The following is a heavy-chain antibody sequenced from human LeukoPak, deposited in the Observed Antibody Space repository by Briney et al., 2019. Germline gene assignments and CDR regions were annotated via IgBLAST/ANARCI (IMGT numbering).Heavy chain of an antibody. CDR1: GLTVSTNY. CDR3: ARDYPYYYDSSGYYSFDY. Sequence: GGSLRLSCAASGLTVSTNYMSWVRQAPGKGLEWVSVIYSGGSTYYADSVKGRFTISRDNSKNTLYLQMNGLRAEDTAVYYCARDYPYYYDSSGYYSFDYWGQGTLVTVSS. CDR2: IYSGGST. V-gene: IGHV3-66*01. D-gene: IGHD3-22*01. J-gene: IGHJ4*02.